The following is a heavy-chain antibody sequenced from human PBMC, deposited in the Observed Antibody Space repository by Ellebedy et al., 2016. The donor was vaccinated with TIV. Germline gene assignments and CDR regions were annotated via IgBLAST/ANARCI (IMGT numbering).Heavy chain of an antibody. CDR3: ANLGGLAASATNGVAFDI. Sequence: GESLKISCAASHFNFNSSTIHWVRQAPGKGLEWVAFISSDGNIKDYAASVKGRFTISRDNSRNTLYLRMNSLRAEDTAVYYCANLGGLAASATNGVAFDIWGQGTIVTVSS. V-gene: IGHV3-30-3*01. J-gene: IGHJ3*02. D-gene: IGHD6-13*01. CDR2: ISSDGNIK. CDR1: HFNFNSST.